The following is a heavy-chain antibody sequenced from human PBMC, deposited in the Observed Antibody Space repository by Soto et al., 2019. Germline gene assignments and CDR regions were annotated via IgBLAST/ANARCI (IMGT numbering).Heavy chain of an antibody. CDR2: IGSRSSYI. J-gene: IGHJ5*01. V-gene: IGHV3-21*01. Sequence: EVQLVESGGGLVKPGGSLRLSCAASGFTFSSYSMNWVRQAPGKGLEWVSSIGSRSSYIYYADSGKGRFTISRDNAKISLYLQMNRLRAEDTAVYYCAREVSKYSGYDFDFWGQGTLVTVSS. CDR1: GFTFSSYS. CDR3: AREVSKYSGYDFDF. D-gene: IGHD5-12*01.